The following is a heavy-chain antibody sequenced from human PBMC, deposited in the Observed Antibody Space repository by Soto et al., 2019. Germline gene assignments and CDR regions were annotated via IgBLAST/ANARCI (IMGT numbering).Heavy chain of an antibody. V-gene: IGHV3-73*01. CDR2: IRSKANIYAT. J-gene: IGHJ4*02. CDR3: TRHDPDTSSCWPFDS. D-gene: IGHD6-13*01. Sequence: EVQLVESGGGLVQPGGSLKLSCAASGFTFSGSTIHWDRQASGKGLEWVGRIRSKANIYATAYAASVKGRFTISRDDSENTAYLQMNSLNTEDTAVYYCTRHDPDTSSCWPFDSWGQGTLVTVSS. CDR1: GFTFSGST.